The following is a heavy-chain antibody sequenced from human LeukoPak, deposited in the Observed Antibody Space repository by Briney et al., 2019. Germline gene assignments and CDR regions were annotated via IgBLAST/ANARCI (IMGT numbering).Heavy chain of an antibody. Sequence: ASVTVSCKASGYTFSSYDINWVRQAPGQGLEWMGWVNPNSGNTGYAQKFQGRVTMTRNTSISTAYMELSSLRSEDTAVYYCARGPPETGVFDCWGQGTLVTVSS. J-gene: IGHJ4*02. V-gene: IGHV1-8*01. CDR3: ARGPPETGVFDC. CDR2: VNPNSGNT. D-gene: IGHD7-27*01. CDR1: GYTFSSYD.